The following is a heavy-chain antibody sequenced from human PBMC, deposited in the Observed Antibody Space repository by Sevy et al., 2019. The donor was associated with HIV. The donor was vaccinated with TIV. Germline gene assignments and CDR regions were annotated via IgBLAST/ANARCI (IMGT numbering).Heavy chain of an antibody. J-gene: IGHJ4*02. CDR1: GGTFSSDL. V-gene: IGHV1-69*06. CDR3: AREPGVPLAGLVYYFDY. D-gene: IGHD6-19*01. Sequence: ASVKVSCKASGGTFSSDLISWVRQAPGQGLEWMGRIIPIFDTRNYAQKFQGRVTITADISTSTAYMELSSLRSDDTAVYYCAREPGVPLAGLVYYFDYWGQGTLVTVSS. CDR2: IIPIFDTR.